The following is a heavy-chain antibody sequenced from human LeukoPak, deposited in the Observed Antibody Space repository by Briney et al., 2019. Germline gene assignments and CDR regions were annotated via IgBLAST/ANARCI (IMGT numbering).Heavy chain of an antibody. V-gene: IGHV3-9*01. Sequence: GGSLRLSCAASGFTFDDYAMHWVRQAPGKGLEWVSGISWNSGSIGYADSVKGRFTVSRDNAKNSLYPQMNSLRAEDTALYNCAKGMSGASRDGFDIWGQGTMVTVSS. CDR3: AKGMSGASRDGFDI. D-gene: IGHD1-26*01. CDR2: ISWNSGSI. CDR1: GFTFDDYA. J-gene: IGHJ3*02.